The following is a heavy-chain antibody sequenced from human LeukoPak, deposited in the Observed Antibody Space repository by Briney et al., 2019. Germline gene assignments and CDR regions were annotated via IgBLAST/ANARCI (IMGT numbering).Heavy chain of an antibody. CDR2: ISSSSSYI. J-gene: IGHJ3*02. CDR3: AREDTVGAFDI. Sequence: GGSLRLSCAASGFTFSSYSVNWVRQAPGKGLEWVSSISSSSSYIYYADSVKGRFTISRDNAKNSLYLQMNSLRAEDTAVYYCAREDTVGAFDIWGQGTMVTVSS. D-gene: IGHD5-18*01. V-gene: IGHV3-21*01. CDR1: GFTFSSYS.